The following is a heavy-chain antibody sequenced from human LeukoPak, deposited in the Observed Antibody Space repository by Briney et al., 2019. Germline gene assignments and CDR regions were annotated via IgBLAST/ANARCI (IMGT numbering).Heavy chain of an antibody. CDR2: ISSSSYI. Sequence: GGSLRLSCAASGFTFSSYNMNWVRQAPGKGLEWVSSISSSSYIYYADSVKGRFTISRDNAKKSLYLQMNSLRVEDTAVYYCARSELGYNYYYMDVWGKGTTVAISS. J-gene: IGHJ6*03. CDR1: GFTFSSYN. CDR3: ARSELGYNYYYMDV. D-gene: IGHD3-10*01. V-gene: IGHV3-21*01.